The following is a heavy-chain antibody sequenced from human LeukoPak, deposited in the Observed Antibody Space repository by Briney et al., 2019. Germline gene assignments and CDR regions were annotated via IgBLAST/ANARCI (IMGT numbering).Heavy chain of an antibody. V-gene: IGHV3-66*04. D-gene: IGHD6-19*01. J-gene: IGHJ4*02. CDR1: GFTVSTNY. CDR3: ATQRSGWHYFDY. CDR2: IYSGGST. Sequence: PGGSLRLSCAASGFTVSTNYMSWVRQAPGKGLEWVSVIYSGGSTYYADSVKGRFTISRDNSKNTLFLQMNSLRAEDTAVYYCATQRSGWHYFDYWGQGTLVTVSS.